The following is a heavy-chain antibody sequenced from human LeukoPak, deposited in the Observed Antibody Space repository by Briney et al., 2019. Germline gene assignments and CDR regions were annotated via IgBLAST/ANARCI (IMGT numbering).Heavy chain of an antibody. Sequence: SVKVSCKASGYTFTGYYMHWVRQAPGQGLEWMGGIIPIFGTANYAQKFQGRVTITADESTSTAYMELSSLRSEDTAVYYCARGLNNWNDDYWGQGTLVTVSS. CDR3: ARGLNNWNDDY. D-gene: IGHD1-20*01. V-gene: IGHV1-69*13. CDR2: IIPIFGTA. J-gene: IGHJ4*02. CDR1: GYTFTGYY.